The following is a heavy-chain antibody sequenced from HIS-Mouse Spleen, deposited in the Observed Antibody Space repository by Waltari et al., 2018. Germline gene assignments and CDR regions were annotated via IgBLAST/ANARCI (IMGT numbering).Heavy chain of an antibody. D-gene: IGHD6-13*01. V-gene: IGHV3-53*01. CDR1: GFTVSRNY. Sequence: EVQLVESGGGLIQPGGSLRLSCAACGFTVSRNYMSWVRQAPGKGLEWVSVIYSGGSTYYADSVKGRFTISRDNSKNTLYLQMNSLRAEDTAVYYCARGGLAAAGWYFDLWGRGTLVTVSS. CDR3: ARGGLAAAGWYFDL. J-gene: IGHJ2*01. CDR2: IYSGGST.